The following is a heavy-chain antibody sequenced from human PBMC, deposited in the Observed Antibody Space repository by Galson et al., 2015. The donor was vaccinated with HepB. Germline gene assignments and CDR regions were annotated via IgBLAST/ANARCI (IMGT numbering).Heavy chain of an antibody. CDR2: IDPSGGST. Sequence: SVKVSCKASGYTFTSYYMHWVRQAPGQGLEWMGIIDPSGGSTSYAQKFQGRVTITADESTSTAYMELSSLRSEDTAVYYCARSDIVVVPAARRDYYMDVWGKGTTVTVSS. CDR3: ARSDIVVVPAARRDYYMDV. J-gene: IGHJ6*03. V-gene: IGHV1-46*01. CDR1: GYTFTSYY. D-gene: IGHD2-2*01.